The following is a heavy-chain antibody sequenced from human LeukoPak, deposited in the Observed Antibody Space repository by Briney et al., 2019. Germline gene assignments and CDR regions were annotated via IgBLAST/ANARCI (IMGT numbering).Heavy chain of an antibody. Sequence: PGGSLRLSCAASGFTFSSYWVSWVRQAPGKGLEWVANIKQDGSEKYYVDSVKGRFTISRDNAKNSLYLQMNSLRAEDTAVYYCARGDYYYGSGSYYLPRFSAHYGKNWFDPWGQGTLVTVSS. CDR1: GFTFSSYW. CDR2: IKQDGSEK. J-gene: IGHJ5*02. CDR3: ARGDYYYGSGSYYLPRFSAHYGKNWFDP. D-gene: IGHD3-10*01. V-gene: IGHV3-7*01.